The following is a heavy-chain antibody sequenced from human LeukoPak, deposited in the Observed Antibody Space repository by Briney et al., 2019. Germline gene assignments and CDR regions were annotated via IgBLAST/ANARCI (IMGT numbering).Heavy chain of an antibody. CDR3: ARGAHYYDSSGYYGHRAFDI. CDR2: INHSGST. J-gene: IGHJ3*02. D-gene: IGHD3-22*01. CDR1: GGSFSGYY. V-gene: IGHV4-34*01. Sequence: SETLSLTCAVYGGSFSGYYWSWIRQPPGKGLEWIGEINHSGSTNYNPSLKSRVTISVDTSKNQFSLKLSSVTAADTAVYYCARGAHYYDSSGYYGHRAFDIWGQGTMVTVSP.